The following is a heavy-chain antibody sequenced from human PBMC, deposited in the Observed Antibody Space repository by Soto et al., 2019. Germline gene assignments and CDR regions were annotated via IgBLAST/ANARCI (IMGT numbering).Heavy chain of an antibody. Sequence: PGGSLRLSCAASGFTVSSEYMSWVRQPPGKGLQWVSVIYSGGSTYYADSVKGRFTISRDNSKNTLYLQMNSLRAEDTAVYYCARHSILGPTDYFDYWGQGTLVTVSS. CDR1: GFTVSSEY. CDR3: ARHSILGPTDYFDY. D-gene: IGHD1-26*01. V-gene: IGHV3-66*04. J-gene: IGHJ4*02. CDR2: IYSGGST.